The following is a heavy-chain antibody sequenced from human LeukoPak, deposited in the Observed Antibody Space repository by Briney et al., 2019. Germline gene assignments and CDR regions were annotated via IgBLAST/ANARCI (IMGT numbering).Heavy chain of an antibody. D-gene: IGHD6-13*01. CDR2: ISRSGSTI. J-gene: IGHJ5*02. Sequence: GGSLRLSCVGSGFIFSNYEMNWVRQAPGKGPEWVSYISRSGSTIYYADSVKGRFTISRDISKNTLYLQMNGLRTEDTAMYYCARDAPQVPAAGVLASWGQGTLVTVSS. V-gene: IGHV3-48*01. CDR3: ARDAPQVPAAGVLAS. CDR1: GFIFSNYE.